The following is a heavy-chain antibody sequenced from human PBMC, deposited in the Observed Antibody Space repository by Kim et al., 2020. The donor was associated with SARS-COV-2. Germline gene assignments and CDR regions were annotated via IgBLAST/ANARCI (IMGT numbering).Heavy chain of an antibody. J-gene: IGHJ3*01. D-gene: IGHD5-18*01. V-gene: IGHV3-7*01. CDR3: AREGHIYGDAFGF. Sequence: YDMDSRKGRFTVSRDNTKNSLYLQMDTVRPEDTALYYCAREGHIYGDAFGFWGQGTMVTVSS.